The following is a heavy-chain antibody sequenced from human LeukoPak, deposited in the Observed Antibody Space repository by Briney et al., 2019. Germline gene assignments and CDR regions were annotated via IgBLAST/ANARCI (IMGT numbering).Heavy chain of an antibody. V-gene: IGHV3-23*01. CDR2: ISGSGGST. D-gene: IGHD3-3*01. Sequence: GGSLRLSCAASGFTFSSYAMSWVRQAPGKGLEWVSAISGSGGSTYYADSVKGRFTISRDNSKNTLYLQMNSLRAEDTAVYYCAKDGSLKVWSGYSYFDYWGQGTLVTVSP. J-gene: IGHJ4*02. CDR1: GFTFSSYA. CDR3: AKDGSLKVWSGYSYFDY.